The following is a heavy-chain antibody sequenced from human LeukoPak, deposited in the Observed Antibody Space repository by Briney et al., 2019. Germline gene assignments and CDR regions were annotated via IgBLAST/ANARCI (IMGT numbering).Heavy chain of an antibody. CDR1: GFTFSSYG. Sequence: GGSLRLSCAASGFTFSSYGMHRVRQAPGKGLEWAAVIWYDGSNKYYAASVKGRFTISRDNSKNTLYLQMNGLRAEDTAVYYCAGQYYDILTGYRPLDYWGQGTLVTVSS. V-gene: IGHV3-30*02. CDR2: IWYDGSNK. D-gene: IGHD3-9*01. CDR3: AGQYYDILTGYRPLDY. J-gene: IGHJ4*02.